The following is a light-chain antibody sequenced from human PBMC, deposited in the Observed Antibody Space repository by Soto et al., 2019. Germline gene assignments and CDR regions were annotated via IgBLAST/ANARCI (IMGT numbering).Light chain of an antibody. Sequence: QSVLTQPPSASGTPGQRGSISCSGSSANIGNNYVHWYQQFPGTAPELLIHRNNQRPSGVPDRFSGSKSGTSASLAISGRRSEDEATYSCAAWDDTMNAWVFGGGTKVTVL. CDR3: AAWDDTMNAWV. CDR1: SANIGNNY. J-gene: IGLJ3*02. V-gene: IGLV1-47*01. CDR2: RNN.